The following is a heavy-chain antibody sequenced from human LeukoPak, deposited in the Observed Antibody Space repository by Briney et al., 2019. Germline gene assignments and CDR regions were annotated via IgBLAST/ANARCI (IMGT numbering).Heavy chain of an antibody. CDR3: AKDQELGYCSSTSCYVGGVFDY. Sequence: GGSLRLSCAASGFTFSSNAMSWVRQPPGKGLEWVSVISGIGGTTYYADSAKGRFTISRDNSKNPLYLQMNSLRAKDTAVYYCAKDQELGYCSSTSCYVGGVFDYWGQGTLVTVSS. CDR1: GFTFSSNA. D-gene: IGHD2-2*01. J-gene: IGHJ4*02. CDR2: ISGIGGTT. V-gene: IGHV3-23*01.